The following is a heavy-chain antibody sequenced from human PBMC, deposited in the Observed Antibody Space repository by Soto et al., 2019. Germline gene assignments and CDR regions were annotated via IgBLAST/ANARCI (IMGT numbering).Heavy chain of an antibody. CDR1: GYTFTTYY. CDR3: ARESSVYSHTFEP. J-gene: IGHJ5*02. Sequence: ASVYVSCKAAGYTFTTYYLSWVRQAPGQWLELMGWISPYSGNTKYAQKLQGRVTITTDTSTKTAYVGLRSLRSDDAAVYYCARESSVYSHTFEPWGHGTLVSVSS. CDR2: ISPYSGNT. V-gene: IGHV1-18*01. D-gene: IGHD4-4*01.